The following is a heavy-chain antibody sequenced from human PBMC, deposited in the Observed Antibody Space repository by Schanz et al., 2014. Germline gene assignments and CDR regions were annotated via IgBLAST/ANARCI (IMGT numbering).Heavy chain of an antibody. D-gene: IGHD3-22*01. Sequence: QVQLVQSGAEVKKPGASVKVSCKASGYTFISYGIKWVRQAPGQGLEWMGWISAYNGHTDYAQKLQGRVTLTTDTSTSTAYMELRNLRSDDTAVYYCAREVGLYDRGWFDPWGQGTLVTDSS. CDR3: AREVGLYDRGWFDP. V-gene: IGHV1-18*01. J-gene: IGHJ5*02. CDR2: ISAYNGHT. CDR1: GYTFISYG.